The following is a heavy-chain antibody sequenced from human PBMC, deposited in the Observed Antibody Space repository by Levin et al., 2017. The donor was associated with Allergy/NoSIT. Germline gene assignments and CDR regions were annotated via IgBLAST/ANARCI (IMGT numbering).Heavy chain of an antibody. D-gene: IGHD2-8*01. CDR2: ISARRTTM. J-gene: IGHJ3*02. V-gene: IGHV3-48*01. CDR1: GFTFSTYG. Sequence: GGSLRLSCAASGFTFSTYGMIWVRQAPGKGLEWVSYISARRTTMYYADSVKGRFTISRDDAKNTLYLQMSSLRAEYTAVYYCARDEESYGDAFDIWGQGTMVTVSS. CDR3: ARDEESYGDAFDI.